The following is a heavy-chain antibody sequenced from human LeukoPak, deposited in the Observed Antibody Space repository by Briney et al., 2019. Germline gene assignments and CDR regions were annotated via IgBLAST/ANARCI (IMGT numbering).Heavy chain of an antibody. V-gene: IGHV1-18*04. Sequence: ASVKVSCKASGYTFTSYGISWVRQAPGQGLEWMGWISAYNGNTNYAQKLQGRVTMTTDTSTSTAYMELRSLRSDDTAVYYCARVGPFQWPNDAFDIWSQGTMVTVSS. CDR3: ARVGPFQWPNDAFDI. CDR2: ISAYNGNT. CDR1: GYTFTSYG. J-gene: IGHJ3*02. D-gene: IGHD6-19*01.